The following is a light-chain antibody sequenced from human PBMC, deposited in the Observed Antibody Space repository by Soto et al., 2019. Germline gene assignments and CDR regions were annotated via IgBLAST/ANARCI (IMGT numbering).Light chain of an antibody. J-gene: IGKJ1*01. CDR3: QQYYRPWT. CDR1: QSVLYSSNNKNY. Sequence: DIVMTQSPDSLAVSLGERATINCKSSQSVLYSSNNKNYLAWYQQKPGQPPKLLIYWASTRESGVPDRFSGSGSGTDFTPTISSLQAEDVAFYYCQQYYRPWTFGQGTKVEIK. V-gene: IGKV4-1*01. CDR2: WAS.